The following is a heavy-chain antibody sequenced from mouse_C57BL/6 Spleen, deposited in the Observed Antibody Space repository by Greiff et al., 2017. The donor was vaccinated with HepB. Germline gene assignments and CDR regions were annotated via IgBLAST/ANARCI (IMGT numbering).Heavy chain of an antibody. CDR3: ARGGYGSSYGFAY. CDR2: IYPGSGST. J-gene: IGHJ3*01. D-gene: IGHD1-1*01. Sequence: QVQLQQPGAELVKPGASVKMSCKASGYTFTSYWITWVKQRPGQGLEWIGDIYPGSGSTNYNEKFKSKATLTVDTSSSTAYMQLSSLTSEDSAVYCCARGGYGSSYGFAYWGQGTLVTVSA. V-gene: IGHV1-55*01. CDR1: GYTFTSYW.